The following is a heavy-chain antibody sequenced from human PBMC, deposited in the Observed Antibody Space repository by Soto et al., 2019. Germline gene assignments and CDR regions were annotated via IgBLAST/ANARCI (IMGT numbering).Heavy chain of an antibody. CDR3: ARDKITGLFDY. CDR1: GYSLSTSDYY. V-gene: IGHV4-39*07. J-gene: IGHJ4*02. CDR2: IHYSGST. Sequence: SETLSLTCIFSGYSLSTSDYYLGWIRQPPGKGLEWIASIHYSGSTYYKPSLKSRVTISVDTSKNQFSLKLTSVTAADTAVYYCARDKITGLFDYWGQGTLVTVSS. D-gene: IGHD2-8*02.